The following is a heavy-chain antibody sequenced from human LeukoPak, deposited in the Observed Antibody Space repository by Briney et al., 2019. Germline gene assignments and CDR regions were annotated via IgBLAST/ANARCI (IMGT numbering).Heavy chain of an antibody. V-gene: IGHV4-39*01. CDR2: VHFSGAT. CDR1: GVSISSDNY. Sequence: PSETLSLTCIVSGVSISSDNYWGWIRQSPGKGLELIGSVHFSGATHYNPSLKSRVAITLDTSKNQFSLKLNSATAADTAIYYCAKHRMWLVGLESWGQGTLVTVSS. J-gene: IGHJ1*01. CDR3: AKHRMWLVGLES. D-gene: IGHD6-19*01.